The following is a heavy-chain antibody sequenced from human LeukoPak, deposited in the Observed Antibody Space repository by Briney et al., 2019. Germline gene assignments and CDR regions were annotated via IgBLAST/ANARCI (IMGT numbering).Heavy chain of an antibody. CDR2: ISGSGGST. CDR1: GYSISSGYY. V-gene: IGHV3-23*01. J-gene: IGHJ6*03. CDR3: AKAVSSRQYYYMDV. D-gene: IGHD6-6*01. Sequence: PSETLSLTCAVSGYSISSGYYWGWIRQPPGKGLEWVSAISGSGGSTYYADSVKGRFTISRDNSKNTLYLQMNSLRAEDTAVYYCAKAVSSRQYYYMDVWGKGTTVTVSS.